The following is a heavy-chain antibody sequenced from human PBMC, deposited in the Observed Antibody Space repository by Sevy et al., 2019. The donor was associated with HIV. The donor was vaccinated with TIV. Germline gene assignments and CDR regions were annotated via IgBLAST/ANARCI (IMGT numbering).Heavy chain of an antibody. J-gene: IGHJ3*02. Sequence: GGSLRLSCAASGFTFSSYAMHWVRQAPGKGLEWVAVISYDGSNKYYADSVKGRFTISRDNSKNTRYLQMNSLRAEDTAVYYCARESWHYYGSGSQGAFDIWGQGTMVTVSS. CDR3: ARESWHYYGSGSQGAFDI. CDR2: ISYDGSNK. CDR1: GFTFSSYA. V-gene: IGHV3-30*04. D-gene: IGHD3-10*01.